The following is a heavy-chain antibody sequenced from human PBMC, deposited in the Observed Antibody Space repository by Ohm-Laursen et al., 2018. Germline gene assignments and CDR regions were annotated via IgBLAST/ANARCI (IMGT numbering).Heavy chain of an antibody. Sequence: SLRLSCTAFGFTFSSFAMHWVRQAPAKGLEWVAVISYDGSKQYYADSVKGRFTISRDNSKNTVYLQMNSLRVEDTAVYYCAKGRALEGPQVNCFDAWGQGTLVTVS. CDR2: ISYDGSKQ. J-gene: IGHJ5*02. CDR1: GFTFSSFA. V-gene: IGHV3-30*18. CDR3: AKGRALEGPQVNCFDA.